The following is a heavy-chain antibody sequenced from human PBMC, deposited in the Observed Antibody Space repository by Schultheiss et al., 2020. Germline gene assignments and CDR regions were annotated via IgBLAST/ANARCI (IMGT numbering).Heavy chain of an antibody. CDR2: IGPAGDP. V-gene: IGHV3-13*05. D-gene: IGHD3-22*01. CDR1: GLTFSSLD. J-gene: IGHJ4*02. CDR3: ARDADRRLDY. Sequence: GESLKISCAASGLTFSSLDMHWVRQFTGKGLEWVSGIGPAGDPNYPGSVKGRFTISRDTSKNTLFLQMNSLRAEDTAVYYCARDADRRLDYWGQGTLVTVSS.